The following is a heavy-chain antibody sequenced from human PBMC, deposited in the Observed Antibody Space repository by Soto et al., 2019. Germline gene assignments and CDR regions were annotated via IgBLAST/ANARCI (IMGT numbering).Heavy chain of an antibody. CDR3: ARSQAYGDYDNLDT. Sequence: LSLTCTVSGDSVSKYYWNWIRQPAGKGLEWIGRIHSTRSPNYNPSLKSRVTMSVDTSKNQFSLKLNLTSVTAADTAVYYCARSQAYGDYDNLDTWGPGTLVTVSS. V-gene: IGHV4-4*07. CDR1: GDSVSKYY. D-gene: IGHD4-17*01. CDR2: IHSTRSP. J-gene: IGHJ5*02.